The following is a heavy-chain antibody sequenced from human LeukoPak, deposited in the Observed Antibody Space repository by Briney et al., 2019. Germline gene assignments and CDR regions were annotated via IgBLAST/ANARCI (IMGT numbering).Heavy chain of an antibody. J-gene: IGHJ4*02. CDR3: TLTTFGVVYYFDY. CDR1: GFTFSSYA. D-gene: IGHD1/OR15-1a*01. V-gene: IGHV3-30*04. Sequence: GRPLRLSCATSGFTFSSYAMHWVRQAPGKGLEGVALISYDGINQYYADSVKGRFIISRDNSKNTLYLQLNSLRLEDTAVYYCTLTTFGVVYYFDYWGQGTLVTVSS. CDR2: ISYDGINQ.